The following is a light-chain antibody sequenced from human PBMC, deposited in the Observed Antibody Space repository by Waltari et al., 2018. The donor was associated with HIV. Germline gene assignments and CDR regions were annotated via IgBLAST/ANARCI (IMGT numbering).Light chain of an antibody. Sequence: QSVLTQPPSVSGAPGQRVTISCTGSSSNIGAGYDVHWYQQLPGTAPKLLIYGNSNRPSGVPDRFSGSKSGTSASLAITGLQAADVADYYCQSYDSSLTTWVFGGGTKLTVL. J-gene: IGLJ3*02. CDR1: SSNIGAGYD. CDR3: QSYDSSLTTWV. V-gene: IGLV1-40*01. CDR2: GNS.